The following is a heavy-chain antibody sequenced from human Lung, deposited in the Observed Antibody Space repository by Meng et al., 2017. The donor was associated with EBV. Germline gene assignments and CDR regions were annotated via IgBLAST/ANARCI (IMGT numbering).Heavy chain of an antibody. J-gene: IGHJ4*02. CDR2: IKSKTDGGTT. D-gene: IGHD4-23*01. V-gene: IGHV3-15*01. CDR1: GFTFSNAW. CDR3: TRWSYGGTAY. Sequence: EVQLVESXXXXVXXGGSLRVSCAASGFTFSNAWMSWVRQAPGKGLEWVGRIKSKTDGGTTDYAAPVKGRFTISRDDSKNMLYLQMNSLKSDDTAVYYCTRWSYGGTAYWGQGTLVTVSS.